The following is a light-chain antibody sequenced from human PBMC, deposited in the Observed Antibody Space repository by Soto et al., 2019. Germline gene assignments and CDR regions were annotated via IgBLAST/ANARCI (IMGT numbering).Light chain of an antibody. CDR3: YSYTGSSTFV. J-gene: IGLJ3*02. CDR1: SSDVGGYNY. CDR2: DVS. Sequence: QSALTQPRSVSGSPGQSVTISCTGTSSDVGGYNYVSWYQQHPGKAPKLMIYDVSKWPLGVPDRFSGSKSGNTASLTISGLQADDEADYYCYSYTGSSTFVFGGGTKLTVL. V-gene: IGLV2-11*01.